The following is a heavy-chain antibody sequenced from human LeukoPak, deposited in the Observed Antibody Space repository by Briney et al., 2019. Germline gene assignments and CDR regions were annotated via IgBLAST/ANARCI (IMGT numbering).Heavy chain of an antibody. J-gene: IGHJ5*02. CDR1: GGSISSTSYY. V-gene: IGHV4-39*07. Sequence: PSETLSLTCTVSGGSISSTSYYWGWIRQPPGKGLEWIGNIYYSGSTYYNPSLKSRVTISVDTSKNQFSLKLSPVTAADTAVYYCARASSGWYNWFDPWGQGTLVTVSS. CDR3: ARASSGWYNWFDP. D-gene: IGHD6-19*01. CDR2: IYYSGST.